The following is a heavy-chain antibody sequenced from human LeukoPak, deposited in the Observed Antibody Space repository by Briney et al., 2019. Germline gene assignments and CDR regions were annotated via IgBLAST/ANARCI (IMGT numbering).Heavy chain of an antibody. D-gene: IGHD1-26*01. V-gene: IGHV3-53*01. CDR1: GLTVSSNY. Sequence: GALRLSCAASGLTVSSNYMTWVRQAPGKGLEWVTVIYSGGSTYYADSVKARFTISRDNSKNTLYLQMNSLRAEDTAVYYCARGVVHSGSYSNFDYWGQGTLVTVSS. CDR2: IYSGGST. CDR3: ARGVVHSGSYSNFDY. J-gene: IGHJ4*02.